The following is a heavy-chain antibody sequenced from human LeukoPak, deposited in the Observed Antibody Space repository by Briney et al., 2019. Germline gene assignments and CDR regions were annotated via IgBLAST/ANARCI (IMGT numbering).Heavy chain of an antibody. CDR2: ISAYNGNT. V-gene: IGHV1-18*01. D-gene: IGHD6-6*01. Sequence: ASVKVSCKASGYTFTSYGISWVRQAPGQGLEWMGWISAYNGNTNYAQKLQGRVTMTTDTSTSTAYMELRSLRSDDTAVYYCARDSIAARPYYCCGMDVWGQGTTVTVSS. CDR1: GYTFTSYG. CDR3: ARDSIAARPYYCCGMDV. J-gene: IGHJ6*02.